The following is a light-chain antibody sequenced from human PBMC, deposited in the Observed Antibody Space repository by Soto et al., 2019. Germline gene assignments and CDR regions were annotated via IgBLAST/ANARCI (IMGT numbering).Light chain of an antibody. V-gene: IGLV2-14*01. CDR2: DVS. Sequence: QSVLTQPASVSGSPGQSITISCTGTSGDVGAYNYVSWYQQHPGKAPRLMIYDVSNRPSGASNRFSGSKSGNTASLTISGLRSDDEADYYCATWDDSLSVLYVFGAGTKLTVL. CDR1: SGDVGAYNY. J-gene: IGLJ1*01. CDR3: ATWDDSLSVLYV.